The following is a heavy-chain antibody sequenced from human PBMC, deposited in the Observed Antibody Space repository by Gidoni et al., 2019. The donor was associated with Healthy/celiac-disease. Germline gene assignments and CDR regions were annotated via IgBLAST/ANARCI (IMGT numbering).Heavy chain of an antibody. CDR1: GGTFSSYA. J-gene: IGHJ3*02. Sequence: QVQLVQSGAEVKKPGSSVKVSCKASGGTFSSYAISWVRQAPGQGLEWMGGIIPIFGTANYAQKFQGRVTITADESTSTAYMELSSLRSEDTAVYYCARPYYYDSSGYPSDAFDIWGQGTMVTVSS. D-gene: IGHD3-22*01. V-gene: IGHV1-69*01. CDR2: IIPIFGTA. CDR3: ARPYYYDSSGYPSDAFDI.